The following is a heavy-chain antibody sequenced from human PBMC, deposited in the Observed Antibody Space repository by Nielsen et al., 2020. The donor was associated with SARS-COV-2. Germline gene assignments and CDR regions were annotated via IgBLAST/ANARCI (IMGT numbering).Heavy chain of an antibody. D-gene: IGHD5-12*01. V-gene: IGHV5-51*01. Sequence: GESLKISCRGSGYNFMKFWVAWVRQMPGKGLEWMGIIYPDDSDPRYSPSFQGQVTISIDKSINTAYLQWSSLKASDTATYYCARLPGGLRGDGMDVWGQGTTVTVSS. J-gene: IGHJ6*02. CDR1: GYNFMKFW. CDR3: ARLPGGLRGDGMDV. CDR2: IYPDDSDP.